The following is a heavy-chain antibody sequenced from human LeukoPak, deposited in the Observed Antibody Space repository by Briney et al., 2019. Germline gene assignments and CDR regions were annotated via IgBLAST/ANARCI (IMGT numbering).Heavy chain of an antibody. J-gene: IGHJ4*02. CDR3: ARDPFGESSC. CDR2: ISSSGSTI. D-gene: IGHD3-16*02. CDR1: GFTFSSYE. V-gene: IGHV3-48*03. Sequence: GGSLRLSCAASGFTFSSYEMNWVRQAPGKGLEWVSYISSSGSTIYYADSVKGRFTISRDNAKNTLYLQMNSLRAEDTAVYYCARDPFGESSCWGRGTLVTVSS.